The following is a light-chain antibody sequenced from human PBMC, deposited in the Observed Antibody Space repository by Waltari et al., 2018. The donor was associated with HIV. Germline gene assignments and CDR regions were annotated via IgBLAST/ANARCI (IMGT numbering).Light chain of an antibody. V-gene: IGKV3-20*01. J-gene: IGKJ3*01. CDR3: QQYGSSEGFT. CDR2: GPS. Sequence: EVVMTQSPATLSVSPGERATLSCRASQSITSNLAWYQKKPGQAPRLLIYGPSTRAAGIPDRFSGSGSETDFTLTISRLEPEDCAVYYCQQYGSSEGFTFGPGTRVDI. CDR1: QSITSN.